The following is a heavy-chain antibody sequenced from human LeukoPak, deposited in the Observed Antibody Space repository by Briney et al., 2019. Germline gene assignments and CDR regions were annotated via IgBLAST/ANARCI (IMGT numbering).Heavy chain of an antibody. V-gene: IGHV3-30*02. D-gene: IGHD3-10*01. CDR3: ARARGAATSGFDY. Sequence: PGGSLRLSCAASGFTFSSYGMHWVRQAPGKGLEWVAFIRYDGSNKYYADSVKGRFTISRDNSKNTLYLQMNSLRAEDTAVYYCARARGAATSGFDYWGQGTLVTVSS. J-gene: IGHJ4*02. CDR1: GFTFSSYG. CDR2: IRYDGSNK.